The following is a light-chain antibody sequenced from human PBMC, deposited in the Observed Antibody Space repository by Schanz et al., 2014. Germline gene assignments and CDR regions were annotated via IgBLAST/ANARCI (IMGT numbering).Light chain of an antibody. CDR3: QRRSNWPYT. V-gene: IGKV3D-11*02. CDR1: QSVSYNY. CDR2: DAS. Sequence: EIALTQSPGTLSLSPGDWASLSCRASQSVSYNYLAWYQQKPGQAPRLLIYDASHRATGIPVRFSGSGTGTDFTLTISSLEPEDFAVYYCQRRSNWPYTFGQGTKLEIK. J-gene: IGKJ2*01.